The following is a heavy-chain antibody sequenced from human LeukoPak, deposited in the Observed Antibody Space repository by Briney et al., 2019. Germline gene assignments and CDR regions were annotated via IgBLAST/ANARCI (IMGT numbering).Heavy chain of an antibody. D-gene: IGHD2-15*01. CDR1: GGSISSYY. CDR3: ARHEESVGYFDY. V-gene: IGHV4-59*08. J-gene: IGHJ4*02. Sequence: PSETLSLTCTVSGGSISSYYWSWIRQPPGKGLEWIGYIYYSGSTNYNPSLKSRVTISVDTSKNQFSLKLSSVTAADTAVYYCARHEESVGYFDYWGQETLVTVSS. CDR2: IYYSGST.